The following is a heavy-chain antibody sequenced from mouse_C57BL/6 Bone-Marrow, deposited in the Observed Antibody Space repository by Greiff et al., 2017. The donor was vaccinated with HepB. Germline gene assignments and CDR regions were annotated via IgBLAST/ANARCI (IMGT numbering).Heavy chain of an antibody. Sequence: QVQLQQPGAELVRPGSSVKLSCKASGYTFTSYWMHWVKQRPIQGLEWIGNIDPSDSETHYNQKFKDKATLTVDKSSSTAYMQISSLTSEDSAVYYCARLANWDSWFAYWGQGTLVTVSA. J-gene: IGHJ3*01. CDR3: ARLANWDSWFAY. D-gene: IGHD4-1*01. CDR1: GYTFTSYW. V-gene: IGHV1-52*01. CDR2: IDPSDSET.